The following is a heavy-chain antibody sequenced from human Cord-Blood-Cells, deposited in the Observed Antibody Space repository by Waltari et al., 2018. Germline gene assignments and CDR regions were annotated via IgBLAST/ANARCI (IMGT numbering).Heavy chain of an antibody. V-gene: IGHV1-18*04. J-gene: IGHJ4*02. CDR3: ARERRSRAAAGDY. D-gene: IGHD6-13*01. CDR2: ISAYNGNT. CDR1: GYPFPSFG. Sequence: QVQLVQPGAAVKKPGASVKVSCKASGYPFPSFGISRVRQAPGQGLEWMGWISAYNGNTNHAQKLQGRVTMTTDTSTSTAYMELRSLRSDDTAVDYCARERRSRAAAGDYWGQGTLVTVSS.